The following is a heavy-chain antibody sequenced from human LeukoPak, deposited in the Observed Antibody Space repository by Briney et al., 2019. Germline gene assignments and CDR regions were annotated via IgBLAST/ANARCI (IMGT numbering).Heavy chain of an antibody. CDR1: GGSISSSNW. Sequence: AETLCLTCAVSGGSISSSNWWSWVRQPPGKGLEWIGEIYHSGSTNYNPSLKSRVTISVDKSKNQFSLKLSSVTAADTAVYYCAGRTARIGGDYWGQGTLVTVSS. CDR3: AGRTARIGGDY. J-gene: IGHJ4*02. CDR2: IYHSGST. D-gene: IGHD5-18*01. V-gene: IGHV4-4*02.